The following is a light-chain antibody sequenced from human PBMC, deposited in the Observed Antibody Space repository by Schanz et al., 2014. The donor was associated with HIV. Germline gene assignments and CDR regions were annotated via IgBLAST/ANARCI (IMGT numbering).Light chain of an antibody. J-gene: IGLJ2*01. V-gene: IGLV2-18*01. CDR1: SSDVGAYDR. CDR2: EVK. Sequence: QSALTQPPSVSGSPGQSVTISCTGTSSDVGAYDRVSWYQQPPGTAPKLIVYEVKNRPSGVPGRFSGSKSGNTASLTISGLQAEDEADYYCQSFDRGMRGLIFGGGTKLTVL. CDR3: QSFDRGMRGLI.